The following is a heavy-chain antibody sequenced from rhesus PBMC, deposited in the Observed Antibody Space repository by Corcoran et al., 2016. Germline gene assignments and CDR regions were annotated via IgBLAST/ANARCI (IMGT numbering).Heavy chain of an antibody. CDR3: ARRRGVAAPFDY. CDR1: GFSISTSGMG. Sequence: QVTLKESGPALVKPTQTLTLTCTFSGFSISTSGMGVGWIRQPPGKALEWLALIHWDDDKNYRTSLKSRLTISKDTSKNQVVLTMTKMDPVDTATYYCARRRGVAAPFDYWGQGVLVTVSS. J-gene: IGHJ4*01. CDR2: IHWDDDK. V-gene: IGHV2-174*01. D-gene: IGHD2-33*01.